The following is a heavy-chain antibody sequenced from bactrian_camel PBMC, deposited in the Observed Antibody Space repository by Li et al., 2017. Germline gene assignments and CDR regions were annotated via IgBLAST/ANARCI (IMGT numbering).Heavy chain of an antibody. CDR1: DHTSSSYC. D-gene: IGHD7*01. CDR3: AAGCSDPGAVPNWNSYRS. V-gene: IGHV3S1*01. J-gene: IGHJ4*01. CDR2: IDTDGTA. Sequence: HVQLVESGGGSAQTGGSLRLSCAASDHTSSSYCMTWFRQAPGKEREGVACIDTDGTAFYADSVKGRFTISQNDAGTTLYLQMNSLNADDTAVYYCAAGCSDPGAVPNWNSYRSWGQGTQVTVS.